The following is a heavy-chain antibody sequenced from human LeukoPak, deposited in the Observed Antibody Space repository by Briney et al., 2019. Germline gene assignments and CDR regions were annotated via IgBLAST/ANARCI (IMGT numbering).Heavy chain of an antibody. J-gene: IGHJ4*02. Sequence: GGSLRLSCEASGFPFSSYAMNWVRQAPGKGLEWVSTMSGSGGSTYYADSVKGRFTISRDKSKNTVYLQMNSLRAEDTAVYYCAKERGYGYNHIDYWGQGTLVTVSS. D-gene: IGHD5-24*01. CDR2: MSGSGGST. V-gene: IGHV3-23*01. CDR1: GFPFSSYA. CDR3: AKERGYGYNHIDY.